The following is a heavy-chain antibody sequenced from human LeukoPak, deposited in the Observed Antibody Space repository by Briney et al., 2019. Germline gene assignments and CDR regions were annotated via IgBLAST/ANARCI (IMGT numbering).Heavy chain of an antibody. CDR2: INPSGGST. V-gene: IGHV1-46*01. D-gene: IGHD4-17*01. Sequence: ASGKVCCKASGYTFTSNYTHWVRQAPGQGLEWTGVINPSGGSTRYAQKFKGRGTMTRDTSTRTVYMELSSLRSEDTAVYYCARVRRGHYGEEVLDYWGQGTLVTVPS. CDR3: ARVRRGHYGEEVLDY. CDR1: GYTFTSNY. J-gene: IGHJ4*02.